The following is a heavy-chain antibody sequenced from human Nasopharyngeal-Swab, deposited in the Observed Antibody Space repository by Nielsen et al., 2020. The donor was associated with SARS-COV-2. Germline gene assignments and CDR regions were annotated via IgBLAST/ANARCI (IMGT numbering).Heavy chain of an antibody. D-gene: IGHD6-13*01. CDR2: IYYNGNT. CDR1: GGSIASCNFY. J-gene: IGHJ4*02. V-gene: IGHV4-39*01. Sequence: SEPLSLTCTVSGGSIASCNFYWGWVRQPPGKGLVWIGNIYYNGNTYQNPSLKSRLTISVDKSKNQFSLQLSSVTAADTAVYYCVRSSSWYYFDYWAQGTQVTVSS. CDR3: VRSSSWYYFDY.